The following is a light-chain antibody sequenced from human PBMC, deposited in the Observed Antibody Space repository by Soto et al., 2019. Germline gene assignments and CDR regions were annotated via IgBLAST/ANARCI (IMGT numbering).Light chain of an antibody. CDR2: EVN. CDR3: SSYAGSRNV. Sequence: QSALTQPPSASGSPGQSVAISCTGTSSDVGGYNYVSWYQQHPGKAPKLMIYEVNKRPPGVPDRFSGSKSGNTASLTVSGLQAEDEADYYCSSYAGSRNVFGTGTKVTVL. CDR1: SSDVGGYNY. J-gene: IGLJ1*01. V-gene: IGLV2-8*01.